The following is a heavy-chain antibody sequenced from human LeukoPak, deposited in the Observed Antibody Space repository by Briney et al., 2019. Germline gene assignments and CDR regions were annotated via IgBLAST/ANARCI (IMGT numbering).Heavy chain of an antibody. CDR3: ARSGGDYDYVWGSYRPAKPDY. J-gene: IGHJ4*02. V-gene: IGHV4-39*01. CDR2: IYYSGST. Sequence: SETLSLTCTVSGGSISGSSYYWGWIRQPPGKGLEWIGSIYYSGSTYYNPSLKSRVTISVDTSKNQFSLKLSSVTAADTAVYYCARSGGDYDYVWGSYRPAKPDYWGQGTLVTVSS. D-gene: IGHD3-16*02. CDR1: GGSISGSSYY.